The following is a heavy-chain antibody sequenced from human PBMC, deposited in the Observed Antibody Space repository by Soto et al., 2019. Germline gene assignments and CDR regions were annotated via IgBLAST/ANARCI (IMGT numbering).Heavy chain of an antibody. CDR3: ARDPSYRIVVVVAATTAFDY. D-gene: IGHD2-15*01. J-gene: IGHJ4*02. V-gene: IGHV3-43*01. CDR1: GFTFDDYT. Sequence: GGSLRLSCAASGFTFDDYTMHWVRQAPGKGLEWVSLISWDGSSTYYADSVKGRFTISRDNSKNTLYLQMNSLRAEDTAVYYCARDPSYRIVVVVAATTAFDYWGQGTLVTVSS. CDR2: ISWDGSST.